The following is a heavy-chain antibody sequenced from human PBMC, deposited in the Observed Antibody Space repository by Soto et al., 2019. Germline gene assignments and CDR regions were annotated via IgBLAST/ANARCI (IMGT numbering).Heavy chain of an antibody. D-gene: IGHD4-17*01. Sequence: SETLSLTCAVYGGSLSGYYWSWFRQPPGKGLEWIGEINHSGSTNYNPSLKSRVTISVDTSKNQFSLKLSSVTAADTAVYYCARTNGDSRFDYWGQGPLVTVSS. CDR3: ARTNGDSRFDY. CDR2: INHSGST. V-gene: IGHV4-34*01. CDR1: GGSLSGYY. J-gene: IGHJ4*02.